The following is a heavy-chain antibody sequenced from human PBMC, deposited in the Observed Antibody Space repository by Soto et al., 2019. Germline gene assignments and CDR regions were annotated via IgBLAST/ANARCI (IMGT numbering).Heavy chain of an antibody. CDR3: ARVAAYYGSGSPPDAFDI. J-gene: IGHJ3*02. V-gene: IGHV3-53*01. CDR2: IYSGGST. D-gene: IGHD3-10*01. Sequence: GGSLRLSCAASGFTVSSNYMSWVRQAPGKGLEWVSVIYSGGSTYYADSVKGRFTISRDNSKNTLYLQMNSLRAEDTAVYYCARVAAYYGSGSPPDAFDIWGQGTMVTVSS. CDR1: GFTVSSNY.